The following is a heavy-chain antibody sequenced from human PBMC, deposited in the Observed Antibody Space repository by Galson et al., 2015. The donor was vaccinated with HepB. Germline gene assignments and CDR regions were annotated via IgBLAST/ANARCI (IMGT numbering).Heavy chain of an antibody. CDR3: ARLTAIWFGPKGTGSIDY. CDR2: IYYSGST. Sequence: ETLSLTCTVSGGSISSSSYYWGWIRQPPGKGLEWIGSIYYSGSTYYNPSLKSRVTISVDTSKNQFSLKLSSVTAADTAVYYCARLTAIWFGPKGTGSIDYWGQGTLVTVSS. D-gene: IGHD3-10*01. J-gene: IGHJ4*02. CDR1: GGSISSSSYY. V-gene: IGHV4-39*07.